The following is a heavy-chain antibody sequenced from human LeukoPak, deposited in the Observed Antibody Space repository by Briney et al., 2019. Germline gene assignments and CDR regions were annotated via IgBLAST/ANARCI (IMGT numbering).Heavy chain of an antibody. V-gene: IGHV5-51*01. CDR3: ATDAYGYY. J-gene: IGHJ4*02. Sequence: GESLKISCKGSGYSFTNYWIGWVRQMPGKGLKWMGIIYPGDSDARYSPSFQGQVTISADKSISTAYLHWSSLKASDTAMYYCATDAYGYYWGQGTLVTVSS. CDR2: IYPGDSDA. D-gene: IGHD3-10*01. CDR1: GYSFTNYW.